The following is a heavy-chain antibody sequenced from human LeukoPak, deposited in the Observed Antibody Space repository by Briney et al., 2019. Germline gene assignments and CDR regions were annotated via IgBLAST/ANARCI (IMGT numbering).Heavy chain of an antibody. CDR2: ISYDGSNK. Sequence: PGGSLRLSCAACGFTFSSYGMHWVRQAPGKGLEWVAVISYDGSNKYYADSVKGRFTISRDNSKNTLYLQMNSLRAEDTAVYYCAKSRGVMVRGVIIGFDYWGQGTLVTVSS. CDR1: GFTFSSYG. J-gene: IGHJ4*02. D-gene: IGHD3-10*01. V-gene: IGHV3-30*18. CDR3: AKSRGVMVRGVIIGFDY.